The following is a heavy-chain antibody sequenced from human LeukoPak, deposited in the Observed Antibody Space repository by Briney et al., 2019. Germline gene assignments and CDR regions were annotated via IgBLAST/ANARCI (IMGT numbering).Heavy chain of an antibody. Sequence: PGGSLRLSCAGSGFTFRNYEMSWVRQAPGKGLEWVSHISRDGSTVYYRDSVKGRFTISRDNVKNSLYLQMNSLRVEDTGVYYCARLELYYYYMDVWGKGTTVTVSS. CDR1: GFTFRNYE. V-gene: IGHV3-48*03. CDR3: ARLELYYYYMDV. J-gene: IGHJ6*03. CDR2: ISRDGSTV. D-gene: IGHD1-7*01.